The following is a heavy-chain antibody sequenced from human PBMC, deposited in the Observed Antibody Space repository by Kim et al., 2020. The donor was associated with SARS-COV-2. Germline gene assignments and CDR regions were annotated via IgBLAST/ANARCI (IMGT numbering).Heavy chain of an antibody. V-gene: IGHV1-18*01. Sequence: ASVKVSCKASGYTFTSYGISWVRQAPGQGLEWMGWISAYNGNTNYAQKLQGRVTMTTDTSTSTAYMELRSLRSDDTAVYYCARESDYDFWSGLSDPWGQGTLVTVSS. J-gene: IGHJ5*02. CDR3: ARESDYDFWSGLSDP. CDR1: GYTFTSYG. D-gene: IGHD3-3*01. CDR2: ISAYNGNT.